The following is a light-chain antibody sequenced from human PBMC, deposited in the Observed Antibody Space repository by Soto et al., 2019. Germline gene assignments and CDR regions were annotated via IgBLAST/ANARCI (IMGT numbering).Light chain of an antibody. CDR3: SSYTSSSTFPYV. V-gene: IGLV2-14*01. CDR1: SSDVGGYNL. CDR2: DVN. J-gene: IGLJ1*01. Sequence: QSALTQPASVSGSPGQSITISCTGTSSDVGGYNLVSWYQQYPDKAPKLMIFDVNTRPSGVSNRFSGSKSGNTASLTLSGLRAEAEADDYCSSYTSSSTFPYVFGTGTKVTVL.